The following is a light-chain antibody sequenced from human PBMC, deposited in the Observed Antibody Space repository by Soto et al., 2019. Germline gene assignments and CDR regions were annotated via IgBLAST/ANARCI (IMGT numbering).Light chain of an antibody. J-gene: IGKJ2*02. V-gene: IGKV3-11*01. CDR1: QSISSN. CDR3: QQRRGT. CDR2: DAS. Sequence: EIVLTQSPATLPLSPGERATLSCRASQSISSNLGWYQQKSGQAPRLLIYDASKRATGIPARFSGSGSGTDFTLTISSLEPEDFAVYYCQQRRGTFGQGTKLEIK.